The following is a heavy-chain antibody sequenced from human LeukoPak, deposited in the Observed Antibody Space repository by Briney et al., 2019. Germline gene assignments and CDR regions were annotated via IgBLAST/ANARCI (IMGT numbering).Heavy chain of an antibody. D-gene: IGHD4-23*01. CDR2: IYYSGST. CDR3: AREDYGGNNAFDI. V-gene: IGHV4-39*02. Sequence: SETLSLTCTVSGGSISSSSYYWGWTRQPPGKGLEGIGSIYYSGSTYYNPSLKNRVTISVDTSKNQFSLKLSSVTAADTAVYYRAREDYGGNNAFDIWGQGTMVTVSS. CDR1: GGSISSSSYY. J-gene: IGHJ3*02.